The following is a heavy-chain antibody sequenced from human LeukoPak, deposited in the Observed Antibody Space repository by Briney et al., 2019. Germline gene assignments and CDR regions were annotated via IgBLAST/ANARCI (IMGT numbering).Heavy chain of an antibody. V-gene: IGHV4-30-4*01. CDR1: GGSISSGDYY. Sequence: SQTLSLTCTVSGGSISSGDYYWSWIRQPPGKGLEWIGEINHSGSTNYNPSLKSRVTISVDTSKNQFSLKLSSVTAADTAVYYCARILRDAFDIWGQGTMVTVSS. D-gene: IGHD2-21*02. J-gene: IGHJ3*02. CDR3: ARILRDAFDI. CDR2: INHSGST.